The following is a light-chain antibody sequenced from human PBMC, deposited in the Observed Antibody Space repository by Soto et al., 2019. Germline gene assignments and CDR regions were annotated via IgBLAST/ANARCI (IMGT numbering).Light chain of an antibody. CDR2: QAS. CDR3: QQYNSYSGT. V-gene: IGKV1-5*03. CDR1: QSIGSW. Sequence: DIQMTQSPSTLSASVGDRVTITCRASQSIGSWLAWYQQKPGKAPKLLIYQASRLESGVPSRFSGSGSGTEFTLTISSLQSDDFATYYCQQYNSYSGTFGQGTKVEIK. J-gene: IGKJ1*01.